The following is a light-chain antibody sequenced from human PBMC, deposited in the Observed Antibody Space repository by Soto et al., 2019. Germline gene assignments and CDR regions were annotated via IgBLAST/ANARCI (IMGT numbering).Light chain of an antibody. Sequence: QSVLTQPPSVSAAPGQRVSISCSGTSTNIGDNYVSWYQHLPGTAPKLVLYDNDRRPSGIPDRFSGSKSGTSATLGITGLQTGDEADYYCGTWDSSLSAPNWVFGGGTKVTVL. CDR2: DND. J-gene: IGLJ3*02. CDR1: STNIGDNY. V-gene: IGLV1-51*01. CDR3: GTWDSSLSAPNWV.